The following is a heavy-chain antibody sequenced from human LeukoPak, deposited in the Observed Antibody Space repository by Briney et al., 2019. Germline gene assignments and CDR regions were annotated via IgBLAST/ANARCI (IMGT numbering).Heavy chain of an antibody. CDR3: AKDLVGGYSYGLFDY. Sequence: GGSLRLSCAASGFTFSSYGMSWVRQAPGKGLEWVSAISGSGGSTYYADSVKGRFTISRDSSKNTLYLQMNSLRAEDTAVYYCAKDLVGGYSYGLFDYWGQGTLVTVSS. CDR2: ISGSGGST. CDR1: GFTFSSYG. J-gene: IGHJ4*02. V-gene: IGHV3-23*01. D-gene: IGHD5-18*01.